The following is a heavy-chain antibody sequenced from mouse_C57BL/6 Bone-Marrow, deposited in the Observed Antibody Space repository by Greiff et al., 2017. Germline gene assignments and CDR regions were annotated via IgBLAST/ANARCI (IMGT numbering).Heavy chain of an antibody. CDR3: ARRGDYYGSSSWFAY. D-gene: IGHD1-1*01. CDR2: IYPGDGDT. J-gene: IGHJ3*01. CDR1: GYAFSSSW. V-gene: IGHV1-82*01. Sequence: QVQLQQSGPELVKPGASVKISCKASGYAFSSSWMNWVKQRPGKGLEWIGRIYPGDGDTNYNGKFKGKATLTADKSSSTAYMQLSGLTSEDSAVYFCARRGDYYGSSSWFAYWGQGTRVTVSA.